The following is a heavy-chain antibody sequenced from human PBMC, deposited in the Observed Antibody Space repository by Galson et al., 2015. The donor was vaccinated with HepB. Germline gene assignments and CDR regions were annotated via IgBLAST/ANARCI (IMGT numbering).Heavy chain of an antibody. J-gene: IGHJ4*02. D-gene: IGHD3-3*02. Sequence: QSGAEVKKPGESLKISCKGSGYSFSTYWIAWVRQMPGKGLEWMGIIYPGDSDTRYGPSFQGQVTISVDKSINTAYLQWSSLRASDTAMYYCARHPQNLIAFAAPNYSDHWSQGTLVTVSS. CDR2: IYPGDSDT. CDR3: ARHPQNLIAFAAPNYSDH. CDR1: GYSFSTYW. V-gene: IGHV5-51*01.